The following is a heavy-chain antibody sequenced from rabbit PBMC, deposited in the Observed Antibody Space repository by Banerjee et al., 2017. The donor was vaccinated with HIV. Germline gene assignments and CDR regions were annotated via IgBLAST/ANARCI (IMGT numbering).Heavy chain of an antibody. Sequence: QQQLEESGGGLVKPGGTLTLTCKASGIDLSSYYYMCWVRQAPGKGLEWIACIYPGSSGSTYYASWAKGRFTISKTSSTTVTLQMTSLTAADTATYFCARDLAGVIGWNFSLWGQGTLVTVS. CDR2: IYPGSSGST. CDR3: ARDLAGVIGWNFSL. CDR1: GIDLSSYYY. D-gene: IGHD4-1*01. J-gene: IGHJ4*01. V-gene: IGHV1S45*01.